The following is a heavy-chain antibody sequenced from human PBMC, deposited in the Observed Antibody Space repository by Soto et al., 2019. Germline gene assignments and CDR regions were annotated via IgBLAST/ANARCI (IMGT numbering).Heavy chain of an antibody. CDR1: GFTFSSYA. Sequence: QVQLVESGGGVVQPGRSLRLSCAASGFTFSSYAMHWVRQAPCKGLEWVAVISYDGSNKYHADSVKGRFTISRDNYKKTLYLQMNGLRSEDTAVYYCARDLGGIDGDNWFDPWGQGTLVTVSS. V-gene: IGHV3-30-3*01. CDR2: ISYDGSNK. D-gene: IGHD1-26*01. J-gene: IGHJ5*02. CDR3: ARDLGGIDGDNWFDP.